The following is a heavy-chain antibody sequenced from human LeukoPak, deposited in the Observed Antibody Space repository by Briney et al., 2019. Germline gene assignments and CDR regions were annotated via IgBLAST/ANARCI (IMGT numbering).Heavy chain of an antibody. Sequence: PGGSLRLSCAASGFTFSSYSMSWVRQAPGKGLEWVSSISSSSSYIYYADSVKGRFTISRGNAKNSLYLQMNSLRAEDTAVYYCARAEDIVVVPAAVDYWGQGTLVTVSS. J-gene: IGHJ4*02. CDR1: GFTFSSYS. V-gene: IGHV3-21*01. CDR2: ISSSSSYI. D-gene: IGHD2-2*01. CDR3: ARAEDIVVVPAAVDY.